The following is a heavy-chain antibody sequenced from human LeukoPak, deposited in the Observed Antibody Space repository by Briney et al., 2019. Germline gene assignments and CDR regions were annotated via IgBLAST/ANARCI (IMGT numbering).Heavy chain of an antibody. J-gene: IGHJ6*02. D-gene: IGHD3-3*01. CDR2: ISSSSSYI. CDR3: ARDEDDFWSGYYYGMDG. CDR1: GFTFSSYS. Sequence: GGSLRLSCAASGFTFSSYSMNWVRQAPGKGLEWVSSISSSSSYIYYADSVKGRFTISRDNAKNSLYLQMNSLRAEDTAVYYCARDEDDFWSGYYYGMDGWGQGTTVTVSS. V-gene: IGHV3-21*01.